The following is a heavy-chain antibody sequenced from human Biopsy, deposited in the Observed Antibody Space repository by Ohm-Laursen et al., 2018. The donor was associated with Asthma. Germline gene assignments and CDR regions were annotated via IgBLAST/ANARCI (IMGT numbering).Heavy chain of an antibody. J-gene: IGHJ3*01. CDR3: ARTYYDFLTGQVNDTFAL. D-gene: IGHD3-9*01. CDR1: GYTFIPFA. CDR2: INAGDGNT. V-gene: IGHV1-3*01. Sequence: GPSVTPSRKASGYTFIPFAIHWVRQAPGQRLEWMGWINAGDGNTKYTQKFQGRVTITRDTSASTAYMDLRSLRSEDTAMYYCARTYYDFLTGQVNDTFALWGQGTMVTVSS.